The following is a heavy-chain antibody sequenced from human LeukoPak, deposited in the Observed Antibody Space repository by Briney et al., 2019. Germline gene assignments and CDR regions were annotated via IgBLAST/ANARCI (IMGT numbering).Heavy chain of an antibody. CDR1: GFTFSSYW. CDR3: ARSSQRITMVFYYYYMDV. Sequence: GGSLRLSCAASGFTFSSYWMSWVRQAPGKGLEWVANIKQDGSEKYYVDSVKGRFTISRDNAKNSLYLQMNSLRAEDTAVYYCARSSQRITMVFYYYYMDVWGKGTTVTVSS. D-gene: IGHD3-10*01. CDR2: IKQDGSEK. J-gene: IGHJ6*03. V-gene: IGHV3-7*01.